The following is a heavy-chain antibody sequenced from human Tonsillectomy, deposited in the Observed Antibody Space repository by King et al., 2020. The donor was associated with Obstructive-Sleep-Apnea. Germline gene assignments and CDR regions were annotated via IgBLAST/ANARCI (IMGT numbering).Heavy chain of an antibody. CDR3: ARGVGRFGEFPFDY. Sequence: VQLQESGPGLVKPSGTLSLTCAVSGDSISSNTWWSWVRQPPGKGLEWIGEVYHSGSAKYNPSLNSRVTISVDKSNNQFSLKLSSVTVADTAVYYCARGVGRFGEFPFDYWGQGTLVTVSS. V-gene: IGHV4-4*02. CDR2: VYHSGSA. CDR1: GDSISSNTW. D-gene: IGHD3-10*01. J-gene: IGHJ4*02.